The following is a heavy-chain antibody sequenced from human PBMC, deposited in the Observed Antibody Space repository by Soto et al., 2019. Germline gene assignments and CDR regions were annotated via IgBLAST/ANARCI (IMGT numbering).Heavy chain of an antibody. V-gene: IGHV1-18*01. J-gene: IGHJ5*02. CDR1: GDTFANFG. CDR3: ARVVRGVVNWFDP. Sequence: HLVQSGPEVKRPGASITVSCKTSGDTFANFGLSWVRQAPGQGLEWMGWIATYNNNKNYAQKFPGRLTLTTDTSTSTAYMELESLAYDDTAVYYCARVVRGVVNWFDPWGQGTLVTVSS. CDR2: IATYNNNK. D-gene: IGHD3-10*01.